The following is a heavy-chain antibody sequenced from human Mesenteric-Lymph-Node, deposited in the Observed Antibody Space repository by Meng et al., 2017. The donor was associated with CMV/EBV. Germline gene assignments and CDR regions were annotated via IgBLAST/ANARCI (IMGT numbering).Heavy chain of an antibody. D-gene: IGHD3-16*02. CDR1: GFSLLRRDFR. CDR3: AHSRSPRIFDY. CDR2: LFSAPPP. V-gene: IGHV2-5*08. J-gene: IGHJ4*02. Sequence: CTFSGFSLLRRDFRLCWIRQPPLTPLDCFTLLFSAPPPLSPPSLPSRLTITKDTSKNQVVLTMTNMDPVDTATYYCAHSRSPRIFDYWGQGTLVTVSS.